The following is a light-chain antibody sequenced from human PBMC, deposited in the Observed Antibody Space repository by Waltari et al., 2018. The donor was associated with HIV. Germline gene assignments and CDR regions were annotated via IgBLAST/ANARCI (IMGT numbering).Light chain of an antibody. CDR2: DAS. CDR1: EDISNY. J-gene: IGKJ3*01. V-gene: IGKV1-33*01. Sequence: DIQITQSPSSLSASVGDRVTITCQASEDISNYLIWYQEKPGKAPKLLIYDASNLETGVPSMFTGSGSGTDFTFTISSLQPEDIATYYCQQYDTLGAFCPGTKVDIK. CDR3: QQYDTLGA.